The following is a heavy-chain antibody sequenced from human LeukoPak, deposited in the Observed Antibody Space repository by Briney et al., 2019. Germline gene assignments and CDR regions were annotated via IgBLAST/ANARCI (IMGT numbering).Heavy chain of an antibody. Sequence: PGGSLRLSCAASGFTFSSYWMSWVRQAPGKGLEWVANIKQDGSEKYYVDSVKGRFTISRDNAKNSLYLQMNSLRAEDAAVYYCARVPTWYALQGSPEYYYYYGMDVWGQGTTVTVSS. V-gene: IGHV3-7*01. CDR1: GFTFSSYW. CDR3: ARVPTWYALQGSPEYYYYYGMDV. J-gene: IGHJ6*02. D-gene: IGHD6-13*01. CDR2: IKQDGSEK.